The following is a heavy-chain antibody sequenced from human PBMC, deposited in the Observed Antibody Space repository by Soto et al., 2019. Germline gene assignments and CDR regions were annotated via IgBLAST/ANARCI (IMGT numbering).Heavy chain of an antibody. V-gene: IGHV2-5*02. J-gene: IGHJ5*02. CDR2: IYWDDDK. D-gene: IGHD1-7*01. CDR1: GFSLSTSGVG. CDR3: ALRAATGTTGFYWFDP. Sequence: QITLKESGPTLVKPTQTLTLTCTFSGFSLSTSGVGVGWIRQPPGKALEWLALIYWDDDKRYSPSLKSRLTITKDTSKNQVVLTMTNMDPVDTAIYYCALRAATGTTGFYWFDPWGQGTLVTVSS.